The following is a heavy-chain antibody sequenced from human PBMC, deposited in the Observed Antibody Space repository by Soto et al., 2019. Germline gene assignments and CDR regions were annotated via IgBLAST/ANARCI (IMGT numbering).Heavy chain of an antibody. CDR1: RFTSSSYA. V-gene: IGHV3-30-3*01. CDR3: AREFGIGAYYSGMDV. J-gene: IGHJ6*02. D-gene: IGHD3-16*01. CDR2: ISYDGSNK. Sequence: PEGSLRHYCAASRFTSSSYAIHWLRQAPGKGQERVTVISYDGSNKYYADSVKGRFTISRDNSKNTLYLQMNSLRAEDTAVYYCAREFGIGAYYSGMDVWGQGTTVTISS.